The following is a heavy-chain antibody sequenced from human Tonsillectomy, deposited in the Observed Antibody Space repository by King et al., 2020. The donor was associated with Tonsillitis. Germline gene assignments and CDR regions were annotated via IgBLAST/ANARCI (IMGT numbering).Heavy chain of an antibody. D-gene: IGHD2-2*01. CDR2: INPNSGGA. Sequence: KLVQSGAEVKKPGASVKVSCKASGYTFTDYFMHWVRQAPGQGLEWMGWINPNSGGAKYAQNFQGRVTMTRDWSISTAYMELSSLRSDDTAVYYCARAIDNIVVVSAATLYYWGQGTLVTVSS. CDR1: GYTFTDYF. J-gene: IGHJ4*02. CDR3: ARAIDNIVVVSAATLYY. V-gene: IGHV1-2*02.